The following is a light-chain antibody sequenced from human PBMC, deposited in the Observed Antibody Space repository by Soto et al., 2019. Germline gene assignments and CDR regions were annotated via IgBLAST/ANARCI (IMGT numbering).Light chain of an antibody. J-gene: IGKJ1*01. CDR1: QSINYY. CDR3: QQTYNTPRT. CDR2: AAS. Sequence: DIQMTQSPSSLSASVGDRLTITCRASQSINYYLNWYQQKPGTAPKLLIYAASTLQSGLPSRFSGSGSGTDFTLTITSLQPEDFAVYYCQQTYNTPRTFGQGTKVEIK. V-gene: IGKV1-39*01.